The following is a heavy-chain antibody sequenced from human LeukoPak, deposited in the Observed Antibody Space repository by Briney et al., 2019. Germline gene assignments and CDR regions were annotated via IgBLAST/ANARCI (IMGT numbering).Heavy chain of an antibody. J-gene: IGHJ5*02. CDR3: TRMSREAPGLPDL. CDR2: IRYDGSNK. V-gene: IGHV3-30*02. Sequence: GGSLRLSCAASGFTFSSYGMHWVRQAPGKGLEWVAFIRYDGSNKYYAGSVKGRFTISRDNSKNTLYLQMNSLRADDTAVYYCTRMSREAPGLPDLWGQGTLVTVSS. D-gene: IGHD5-24*01. CDR1: GFTFSSYG.